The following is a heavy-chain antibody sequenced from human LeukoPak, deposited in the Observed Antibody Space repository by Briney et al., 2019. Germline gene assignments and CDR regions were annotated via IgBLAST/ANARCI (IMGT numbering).Heavy chain of an antibody. CDR1: GGSIGNYY. CDR2: IYYTGST. V-gene: IGHV4-59*01. CDR3: ARWCSSGDAFDI. J-gene: IGHJ3*02. D-gene: IGHD2-2*01. Sequence: PSETLSLTCTVSGGSIGNYYWSWIRQTPGKGLEWMGNIYYTGSTNYNPSLKSRVTISVDTSKNQFSLKLSSVTAADTAVYYCARWCSSGDAFDIWGQRTMVTVSS.